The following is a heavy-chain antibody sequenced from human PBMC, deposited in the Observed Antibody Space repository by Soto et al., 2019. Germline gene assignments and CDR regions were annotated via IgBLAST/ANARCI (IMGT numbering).Heavy chain of an antibody. V-gene: IGHV1-18*01. CDR3: ARVRGTMTAFDY. D-gene: IGHD2-21*02. CDR1: GYSFGTYG. J-gene: IGHJ4*02. CDR2: ISPHNVNI. Sequence: QVQLVQSGAEVKTPGASVKVSCKASGYSFGTYGVNWVRQAPGQGLEWMGWISPHNVNIKYAQKFQGRVTMTTDTSTSTAYMELRSLRADDTAVYYCARVRGTMTAFDYWGQGALLTVSS.